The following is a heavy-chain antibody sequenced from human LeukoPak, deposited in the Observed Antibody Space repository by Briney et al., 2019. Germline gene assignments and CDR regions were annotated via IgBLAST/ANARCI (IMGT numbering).Heavy chain of an antibody. V-gene: IGHV4-39*07. D-gene: IGHD2-15*01. Sequence: SETLSLTCTVSGGPISSSSYYWGWIRQPPGKGLEWIGEINHSGSTNYNPSLKSRVTISVDTSKNQFSLKLSSVTAADTAVYYCARGAFPPPGYCSGGSCSPFDYWGQGTLVTVSS. CDR1: GGPISSSSYY. CDR3: ARGAFPPPGYCSGGSCSPFDY. J-gene: IGHJ4*02. CDR2: INHSGST.